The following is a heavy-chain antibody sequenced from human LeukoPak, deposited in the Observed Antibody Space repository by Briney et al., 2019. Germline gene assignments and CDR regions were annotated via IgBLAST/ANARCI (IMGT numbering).Heavy chain of an antibody. V-gene: IGHV3-49*03. J-gene: IGHJ6*03. CDR1: GFTFGDYA. CDR2: IRSKAYGGTT. D-gene: IGHD5-18*01. CDR3: TRRGWIQLWSRYYYYMDV. Sequence: GGSLRLSCTASGFTFGDYAMSWFRQAPGKGLEWVGFIRSKAYGGTTEYAASVKGRFTISRDDSKSIAYLQMNSLKTEDTAVYYCTRRGWIQLWSRYYYYMDVWGKGTTVTVSS.